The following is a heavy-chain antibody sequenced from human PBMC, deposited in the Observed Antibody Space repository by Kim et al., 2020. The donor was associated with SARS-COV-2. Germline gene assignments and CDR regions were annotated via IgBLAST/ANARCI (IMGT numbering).Heavy chain of an antibody. Sequence: GESLKISCKGSGYSFTSYWIGWVRQMPGKGLEWMGNIYPDDSDTRYSPSFQGQVTISADKSISTAYLQWSSLKASDTAMYYCARAYYYGSGSYYPHYGMDVWGQGTTVTVSS. D-gene: IGHD3-10*01. CDR1: GYSFTSYW. CDR3: ARAYYYGSGSYYPHYGMDV. J-gene: IGHJ6*02. CDR2: IYPDDSDT. V-gene: IGHV5-51*01.